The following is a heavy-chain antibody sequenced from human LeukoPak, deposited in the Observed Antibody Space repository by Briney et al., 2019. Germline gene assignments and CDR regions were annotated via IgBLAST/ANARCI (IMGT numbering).Heavy chain of an antibody. Sequence: ASVKVPCKASGYTFTGYYMHWVRQAPGQGLAWMGWINPNSGGTNYAQRFQGRVTMTRDTSISTAYMELSRLRSDDTAVYYCARAPINAILCYWGQGTLVTVSS. CDR2: INPNSGGT. D-gene: IGHD5-24*01. J-gene: IGHJ4*02. V-gene: IGHV1-2*02. CDR3: ARAPINAILCY. CDR1: GYTFTGYY.